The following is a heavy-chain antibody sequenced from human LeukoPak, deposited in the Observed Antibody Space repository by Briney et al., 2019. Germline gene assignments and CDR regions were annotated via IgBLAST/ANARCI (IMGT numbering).Heavy chain of an antibody. J-gene: IGHJ4*02. V-gene: IGHV4-38-2*01. CDR1: GYSISRGYY. CDR2: IYHTGST. CDR3: ARAGWIITSGIDY. Sequence: PSETLSLTCGVSGYSISRGYYWAWIRQPPGKGLEWIGTIYHTGSTYYTPSLGSRVTISVDTSKNEFSLNLNSVTAADTAVHYCARAGWIITSGIDYWGQGALVTVSS. D-gene: IGHD3-10*01.